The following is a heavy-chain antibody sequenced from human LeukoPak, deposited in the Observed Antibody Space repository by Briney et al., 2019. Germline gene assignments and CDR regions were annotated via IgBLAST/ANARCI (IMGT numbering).Heavy chain of an antibody. D-gene: IGHD3-3*01. CDR2: ISGSGGIT. CDR3: ARVVGWSGYSY. V-gene: IGHV3-23*01. Sequence: GGSLRLSCAASGFTFSSYAMSWVRQAPGKGLEWVSAISGSGGITSYADSVKGRFTISRDNSKNTLYLQMNSLRAEDTAVYYCARVVGWSGYSYWGQGTLVTVSS. CDR1: GFTFSSYA. J-gene: IGHJ4*02.